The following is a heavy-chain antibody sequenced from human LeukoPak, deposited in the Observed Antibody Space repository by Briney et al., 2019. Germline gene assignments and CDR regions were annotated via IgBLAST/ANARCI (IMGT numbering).Heavy chain of an antibody. CDR3: ARGLRRGYYGSGSYWP. CDR1: GYTFTGYY. J-gene: IGHJ5*02. CDR2: INPNSGGT. Sequence: VASVKVSCKASGYTFTGYYMHWVRQAPGQGLEWMGWINPNSGGTNYAQKFQGGVTMTRDTSISTAYMELSRLRSDDTAVYYCARGLRRGYYGSGSYWPWGQGTLVTVSS. V-gene: IGHV1-2*02. D-gene: IGHD3-10*01.